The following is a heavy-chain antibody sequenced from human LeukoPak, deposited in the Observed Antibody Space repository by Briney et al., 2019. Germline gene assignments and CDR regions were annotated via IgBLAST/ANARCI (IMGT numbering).Heavy chain of an antibody. D-gene: IGHD3-16*01. J-gene: IGHJ4*02. CDR1: GFTFSSYG. CDR2: ISYDGSNK. CDR3: AKDYDYAPDY. V-gene: IGHV3-30*18. Sequence: PGGSLRLSCAASGFTFSSYGMHWVRQAPGKGLEWVAVISYDGSNKYYADSVKGRFTISRDNSKNTLYLRMNSLRAEDTAVYYCAKDYDYAPDYWGQGTLVTVSS.